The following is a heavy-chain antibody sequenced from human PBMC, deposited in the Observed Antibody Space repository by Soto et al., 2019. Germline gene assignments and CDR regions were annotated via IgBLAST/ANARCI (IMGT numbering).Heavy chain of an antibody. CDR1: GGTFSSYA. Sequence: ASVKVSCKASGGTFSSYAISWVRQAPGQGLEWMGGIIPIFGTANYAQKFQGRVTITADESTSTAYMELSSLRSEDTAVYYCARVATDESYYYYGMDVWGQGTTVTVSS. CDR3: ARVATDESYYYYGMDV. V-gene: IGHV1-69*13. J-gene: IGHJ6*02. D-gene: IGHD2-21*02. CDR2: IIPIFGTA.